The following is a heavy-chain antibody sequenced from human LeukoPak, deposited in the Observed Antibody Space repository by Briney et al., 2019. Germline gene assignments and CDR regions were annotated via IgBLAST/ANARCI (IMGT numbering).Heavy chain of an antibody. D-gene: IGHD1-26*01. CDR1: GYTFTSYD. V-gene: IGHV1-8*01. CDR2: INLNSGNT. CDR3: ARVTGSIDY. Sequence: ASVKVSCKASGYTFTSYDINWVRQATGQGLEWMGWINLNSGNTGHAQNFQGRLTVTRDTSINTAYMELNTLRSEDTAIYYCARVTGSIDYWGQGTLVTVSS. J-gene: IGHJ4*02.